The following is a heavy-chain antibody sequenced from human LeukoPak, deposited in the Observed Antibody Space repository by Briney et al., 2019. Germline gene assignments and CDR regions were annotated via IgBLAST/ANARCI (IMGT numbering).Heavy chain of an antibody. CDR1: GGSISTDY. J-gene: IGHJ4*02. V-gene: IGHV4-4*08. Sequence: SETLSLTCTVSGGSISTDYWSWIRQPPGKGLEWIGYIYTSGTTNSNPSLKSRVTISADTSKNQFSLKVRSVTAADTAIYYCARVFGGNSLDSWGQGTLVAVSS. CDR3: ARVFGGNSLDS. CDR2: IYTSGTT. D-gene: IGHD4-23*01.